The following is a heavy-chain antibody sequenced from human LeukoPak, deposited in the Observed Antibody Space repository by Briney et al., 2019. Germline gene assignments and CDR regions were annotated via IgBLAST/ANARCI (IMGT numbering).Heavy chain of an antibody. CDR2: LIGSSGST. V-gene: IGHV3-23*01. CDR1: GFSFNNYG. Sequence: GRSLRLSCAASGFSFNNYGMFWVRQAPGAGLEWVSVLIGSSGSTDYADSVKGRFTISRDNSKNTVFLQMNSLRAEDTAIYYCAKGAYDYIEIGYFDSWGQGTLVTVSS. D-gene: IGHD5-12*01. J-gene: IGHJ4*02. CDR3: AKGAYDYIEIGYFDS.